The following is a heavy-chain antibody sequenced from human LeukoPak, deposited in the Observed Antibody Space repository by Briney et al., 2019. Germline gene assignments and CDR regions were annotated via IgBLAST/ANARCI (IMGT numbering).Heavy chain of an antibody. V-gene: IGHV3-64*01. CDR2: ISSNGGST. D-gene: IGHD2-2*02. CDR1: GFTFRSYA. CDR3: ARVPYCSSTSCYSDYYYMDV. J-gene: IGHJ6*03. Sequence: PGGSLRLSCAASGFTFRSYAMHWVRQAPGKGLEYVSAISSNGGSTYYANSVKGRFTISRDNSKNTLYLQMGSLRAEDMAVYYCARVPYCSSTSCYSDYYYMDVWGKGTTVTVSS.